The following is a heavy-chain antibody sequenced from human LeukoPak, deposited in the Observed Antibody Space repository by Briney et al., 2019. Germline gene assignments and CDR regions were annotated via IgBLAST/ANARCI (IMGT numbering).Heavy chain of an antibody. Sequence: GASVKVSCKASGYTFTSYGISWVRQAPGQGLEWMGWISAYNGNTNYAQKLQGRVTMTTDTSTSTAYMELRSLRPVDTAVYYCARDRVVPAAYQPAFDYWGQGTLVTVSS. D-gene: IGHD2-2*01. CDR1: GYTFTSYG. V-gene: IGHV1-18*01. CDR2: ISAYNGNT. CDR3: ARDRVVPAAYQPAFDY. J-gene: IGHJ4*02.